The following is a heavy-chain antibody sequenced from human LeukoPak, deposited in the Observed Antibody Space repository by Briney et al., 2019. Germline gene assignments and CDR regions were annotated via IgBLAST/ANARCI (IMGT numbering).Heavy chain of an antibody. CDR1: GFTFSDYY. CDR3: ASSSSWPRGWFDP. V-gene: IGHV3-11*04. CDR2: ISSSGSTI. Sequence: GGSLRLSCAASGFTFSDYYMSWIRQAPGKGLEWVSYISSSGSTIYYADSVKGRFTISRDNAKNSLYLQMGSLRAEDMAVYYCASSSSWPRGWFDPWGQGTLVTVSS. D-gene: IGHD6-13*01. J-gene: IGHJ5*02.